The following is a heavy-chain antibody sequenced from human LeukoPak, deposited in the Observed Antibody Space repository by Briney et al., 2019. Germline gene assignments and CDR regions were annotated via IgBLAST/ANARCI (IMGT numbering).Heavy chain of an antibody. CDR1: GFTVSGTH. V-gene: IGHV3-53*01. CDR3: ARDQATSGGGLDS. Sequence: PGGSLRLSCAASGFTVSGTHMSWVGQAPGKGLEWVSAIYTGGTTYYSDSVEGRFTISRDKSKNTLYLQMDSLRVEDTAVYYCARDQATSGGGLDSWGQGTLVTVSS. D-gene: IGHD3-16*01. J-gene: IGHJ4*02. CDR2: IYTGGTT.